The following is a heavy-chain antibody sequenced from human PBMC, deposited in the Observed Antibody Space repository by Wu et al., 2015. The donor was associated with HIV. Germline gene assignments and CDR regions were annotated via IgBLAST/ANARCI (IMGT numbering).Heavy chain of an antibody. CDR3: ARAVEDYDILTGYYGFPAFDI. V-gene: IGHV1-18*01. Sequence: QVQLVQSGAEVKKPGASVKVSCKASGYTFTSYGISWVRQAPGQGLEWMGWISAYNGNTNYAQKLQGRVTMTTDTSTSTAYMELRSLRSDDTAVYYCARAVEDYDILTGYYGFPAFDIWGQGTMVTVSS. CDR2: ISAYNGNT. CDR1: GYTFTSYG. J-gene: IGHJ3*02. D-gene: IGHD3-9*01.